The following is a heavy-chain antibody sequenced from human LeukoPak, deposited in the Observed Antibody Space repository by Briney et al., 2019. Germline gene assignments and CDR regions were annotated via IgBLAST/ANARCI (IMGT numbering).Heavy chain of an antibody. V-gene: IGHV1-8*01. D-gene: IGHD2-2*01. J-gene: IGHJ4*02. CDR2: VNPNSGNT. Sequence: ASVKVSCKASGYTFTSYDINWVRQATGQGLEWMGWVNPNSGNTGYAQKFQGRVTMTRNTSISTAYMELSSLRSEDTAVYYCARGRVVPAALFDYWGQGTLVTVSS. CDR1: GYTFTSYD. CDR3: ARGRVVPAALFDY.